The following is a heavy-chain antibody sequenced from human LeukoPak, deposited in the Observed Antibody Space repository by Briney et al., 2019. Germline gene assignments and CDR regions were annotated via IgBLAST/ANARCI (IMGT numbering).Heavy chain of an antibody. CDR1: GFTFSSYD. D-gene: IGHD3-10*01. J-gene: IGHJ4*02. CDR3: ARGTYDYASGTYYPPDY. V-gene: IGHV3-13*01. CDR2: ISSAGDT. Sequence: GGSLRLSCAASGFTFSSYDMHWVRQATGKGLEWVSAISSAGDTYYPDSVKGRFTISRESAKNSLYLQMNSLRAGDTAVYYCARGTYDYASGTYYPPDYWGQGTLVTVSS.